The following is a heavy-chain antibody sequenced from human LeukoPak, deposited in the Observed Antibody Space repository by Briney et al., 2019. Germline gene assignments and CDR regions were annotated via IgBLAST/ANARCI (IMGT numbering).Heavy chain of an antibody. CDR1: GFTFNSYC. J-gene: IGHJ4*02. V-gene: IGHV3-30*02. Sequence: GGSLRLSCAASGFTFNSYCMHWVRQAPGKGLEWVTYIRYDGSNKYYADSVKGRFSISRDNSKNTLYLQMNSLRAEDAAVYYCAKGPDHDYIWGTYRYLDYWGQGALVTVSS. CDR3: AKGPDHDYIWGTYRYLDY. D-gene: IGHD3-16*02. CDR2: IRYDGSNK.